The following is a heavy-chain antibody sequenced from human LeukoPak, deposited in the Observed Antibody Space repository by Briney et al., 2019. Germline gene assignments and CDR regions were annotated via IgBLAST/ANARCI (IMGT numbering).Heavy chain of an antibody. V-gene: IGHV3-30-3*01. D-gene: IGHD2-2*01. Sequence: GGSLRLSCAASGFTFSSYAMHRVRQAPGKGLEWVAVISYDGSNKYYADSVKGRFTISRDNSKNTLYLQMNSLRAEDTAVYYCARDLEGSSTRAYGMDVWGQGTTVTVSS. CDR1: GFTFSSYA. CDR2: ISYDGSNK. J-gene: IGHJ6*02. CDR3: ARDLEGSSTRAYGMDV.